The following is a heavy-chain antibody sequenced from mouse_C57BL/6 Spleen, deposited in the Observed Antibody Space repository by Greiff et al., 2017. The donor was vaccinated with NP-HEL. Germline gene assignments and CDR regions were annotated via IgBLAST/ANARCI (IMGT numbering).Heavy chain of an antibody. CDR3: ARGDDGYYGAWFAY. V-gene: IGHV1-69*01. D-gene: IGHD2-3*01. CDR1: GYTFTSYW. J-gene: IGHJ3*01. Sequence: QVQLQQPGAELVMPGASVKLSCKASGYTFTSYWMHWVKQRPGQGLEWIGEFDPSDSYTNYNQKFKGKSTLTVDKSSSTAYMQLSSLTSEDSAVYYCARGDDGYYGAWFAYWGQGTLVTVSA. CDR2: FDPSDSYT.